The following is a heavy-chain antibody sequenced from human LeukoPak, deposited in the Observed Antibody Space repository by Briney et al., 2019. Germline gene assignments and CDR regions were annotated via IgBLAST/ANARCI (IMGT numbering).Heavy chain of an antibody. CDR2: ISDAGSEK. D-gene: IGHD5-24*01. J-gene: IGHJ4*02. Sequence: PGGSLRLSCAVSGFTVSSNYMSWVRQAPGKGLEWVAVISDAGSEKYYADSVKGRFTISRDNSKNTVYLQMNSLRPDDTAIYYCAKNVGRDGYNDYFDYWGQGTLVTVSS. CDR3: AKNVGRDGYNDYFDY. V-gene: IGHV3-30*18. CDR1: GFTVSSNY.